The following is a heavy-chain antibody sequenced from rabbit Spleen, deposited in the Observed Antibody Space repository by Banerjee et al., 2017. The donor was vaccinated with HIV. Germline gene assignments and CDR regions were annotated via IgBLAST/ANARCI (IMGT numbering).Heavy chain of an antibody. J-gene: IGHJ6*01. Sequence: QSLEESGGGLVKPGGTLTLTCTVSGFSFSEKAVMCWVRQVPGKGLTWIACINVITNKAVYASWAKGRFTISKTSSTTVTLQMTSLTAADTATYFCARDTSTSFSTYGMDLWGPGTLVTVS. CDR2: INVITNKA. D-gene: IGHD1-1*01. CDR1: GFSFSEKAV. CDR3: ARDTSTSFSTYGMDL. V-gene: IGHV1S40*01.